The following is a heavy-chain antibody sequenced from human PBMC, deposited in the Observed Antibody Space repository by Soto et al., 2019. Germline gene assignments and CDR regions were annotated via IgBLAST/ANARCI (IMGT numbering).Heavy chain of an antibody. CDR2: ISSSSSTI. D-gene: IGHD3-3*01. CDR3: ARPARGAYYDFWSGYFDY. Sequence: GGSLRLSCAASGFTFSSYSMNWVRQAPGKGLEWVSYISSSSSTIYYADSVKGRFTISRDNAKNSLYLQMNSLRAEDTAVYYCARPARGAYYDFWSGYFDYWGQGNLVTVSS. CDR1: GFTFSSYS. J-gene: IGHJ4*02. V-gene: IGHV3-48*01.